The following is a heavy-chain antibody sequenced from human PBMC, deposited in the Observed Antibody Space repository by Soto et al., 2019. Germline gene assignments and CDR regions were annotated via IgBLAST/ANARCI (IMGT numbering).Heavy chain of an antibody. J-gene: IGHJ5*02. Sequence: QVQLQESGPGLVKPSQTLSLTCTVSGGSISSGGYYWSWIRQHPGKGLAWIGYIYYSGSTYHNPSLKSRVTISVDTSKNQFSLKLSSVTAADTAVYYCAREPMITLGGPPRRFDPCGQGTLVTVSS. V-gene: IGHV4-31*03. D-gene: IGHD3-16*01. CDR1: GGSISSGGYY. CDR3: AREPMITLGGPPRRFDP. CDR2: IYYSGST.